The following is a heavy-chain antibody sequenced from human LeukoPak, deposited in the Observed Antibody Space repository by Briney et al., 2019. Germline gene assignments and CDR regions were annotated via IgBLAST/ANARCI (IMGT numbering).Heavy chain of an antibody. J-gene: IGHJ4*02. D-gene: IGHD3-10*01. CDR1: GGSFSTYQ. CDR2: INHSGST. Sequence: SETLSLTCAVYGGSFSTYQWSWIRQPPGKGLEWIGEINHSGSTNYNPSLRSRGTISVDTSKNQFSLELSSVTAADTAVYYCARKVLWGSYYNYWGQGTLVTVSS. CDR3: ARKVLWGSYYNY. V-gene: IGHV4-34*01.